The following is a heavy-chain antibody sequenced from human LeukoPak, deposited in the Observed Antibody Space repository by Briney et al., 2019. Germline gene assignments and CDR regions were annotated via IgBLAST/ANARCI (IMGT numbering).Heavy chain of an antibody. V-gene: IGHV3-30*02. D-gene: IGHD1-26*01. CDR2: IQSDGSTK. J-gene: IGHJ4*02. Sequence: PGGSLRLSCVSSGFSFSRYGIHWVRQDPGKGLEWVSFIQSDGSTKYYSDSVKGRFTISRDNPKNTVYLQMNSLSTEDTAVYYCARENSGSYYQFDCWGQGTLVTVSS. CDR3: ARENSGSYYQFDC. CDR1: GFSFSRYG.